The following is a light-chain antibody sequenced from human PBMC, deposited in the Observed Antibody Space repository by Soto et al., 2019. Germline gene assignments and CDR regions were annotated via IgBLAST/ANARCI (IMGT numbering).Light chain of an antibody. CDR2: EIN. CDR3: SSFAGSNNFPYV. Sequence: QSALTQPASVSGSPGQSITISCTETGSDVYNSVSWYQQHPGKAPKLMIYEINKRPSGVPDRFSGSKSGNTASLTVSGLQAEDEADYYCSSFAGSNNFPYVFGTGTKLTVL. J-gene: IGLJ1*01. CDR1: GSDVYNS. V-gene: IGLV2-8*01.